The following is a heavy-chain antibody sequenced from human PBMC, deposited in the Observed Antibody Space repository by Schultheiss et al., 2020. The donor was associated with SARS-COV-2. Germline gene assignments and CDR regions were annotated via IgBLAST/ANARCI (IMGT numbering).Heavy chain of an antibody. CDR3: ARETQRSGYSHYYYYGMDV. J-gene: IGHJ6*02. D-gene: IGHD3-3*01. Sequence: ASVKVSCKASGYTFTSYYMHWVRQAPGQGLEWMGIINPSGGSTSYAQKFQGRVTMTRDTSTSTVYMELSSLRSEDTAVYYCARETQRSGYSHYYYYGMDVWGQGTTVTVSS. CDR2: INPSGGST. CDR1: GYTFTSYY. V-gene: IGHV1-46*01.